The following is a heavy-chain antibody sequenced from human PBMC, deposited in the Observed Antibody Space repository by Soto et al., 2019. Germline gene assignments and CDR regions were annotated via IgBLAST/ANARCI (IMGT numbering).Heavy chain of an antibody. V-gene: IGHV3-7*03. J-gene: IGHJ4*02. CDR3: VREGDWEPFDY. CDR2: IKQDGTEK. CDR1: GFTFSRYY. D-gene: IGHD3-9*01. Sequence: EVQLVESGGGLVQPGGSLRLSCAASGFTFSRYYLSWVRQAPGKGLEWVANIKQDGTEKYYVDYVKGRFTISRDNAKNSLYLQMNSLRAEDTAVYYCVREGDWEPFDYWGQGTLVAVSS.